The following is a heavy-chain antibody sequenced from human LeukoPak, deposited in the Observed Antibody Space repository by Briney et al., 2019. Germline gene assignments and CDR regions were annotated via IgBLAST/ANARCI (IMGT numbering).Heavy chain of an antibody. CDR2: INPNSGGT. CDR3: AREKAAGALGFDP. Sequence: VASVKVSCKASGYTFTGYYMHWVRQAPGQGLEWMGWINPNSGGTNYAQKFQGRVTMTRDTSTSTVYMELSSLRSEDTAVYYCAREKAAGALGFDPWGQGTLVTVSS. D-gene: IGHD6-13*01. V-gene: IGHV1-2*02. J-gene: IGHJ5*02. CDR1: GYTFTGYY.